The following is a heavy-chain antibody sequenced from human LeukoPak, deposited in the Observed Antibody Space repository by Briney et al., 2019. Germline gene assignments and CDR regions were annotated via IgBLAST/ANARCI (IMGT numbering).Heavy chain of an antibody. CDR3: AKGHLWSRSTDY. CDR1: GFTFRNYV. CDR2: ISYDGSNK. D-gene: IGHD3-10*01. Sequence: GGSLRLSCAASGFTFRNYVIHWVRQAPGKGLEWVAVISYDGSNKYYADSVKGRFTISRDNSKNTLYLQMNSLRAEDTAVYYCAKGHLWSRSTDYWGQGTLVTVSS. J-gene: IGHJ4*02. V-gene: IGHV3-30*18.